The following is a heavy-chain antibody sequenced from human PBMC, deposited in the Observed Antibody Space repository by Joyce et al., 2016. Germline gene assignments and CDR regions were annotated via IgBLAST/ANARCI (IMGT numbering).Heavy chain of an antibody. J-gene: IGHJ6*02. Sequence: EVQLVESGGGLVRPGGSLRLSCAASGFTFNNAWMYRVRQAPGKGLEWLRRIKSKSEGGTTDYAAPVKGRFIILRDDSKNTLYLQMNSLKTEDTAVYFCATSDFWSGYSIDYYYSGLDVWGQGTTVSVFS. CDR3: ATSDFWSGYSIDYYYSGLDV. CDR1: GFTFNNAW. V-gene: IGHV3-15*01. CDR2: IKSKSEGGTT. D-gene: IGHD3-3*01.